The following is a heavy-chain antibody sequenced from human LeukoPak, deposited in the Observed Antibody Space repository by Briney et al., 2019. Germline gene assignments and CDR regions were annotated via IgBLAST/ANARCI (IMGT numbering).Heavy chain of an antibody. CDR1: GYSISSGYY. CDR3: ARVKQFFDY. D-gene: IGHD6-19*01. V-gene: IGHV4-38-2*02. CDR2: IYHSGST. Sequence: SETLSLTCTVSGYSISSGYYWGWIRQPPGKGLEWIGSIYHSGSTYYNPSLKSRVTISVDTSKNQFSLKVRSVTAADTAVYYCARVKQFFDYWGQGTLVTVSS. J-gene: IGHJ4*02.